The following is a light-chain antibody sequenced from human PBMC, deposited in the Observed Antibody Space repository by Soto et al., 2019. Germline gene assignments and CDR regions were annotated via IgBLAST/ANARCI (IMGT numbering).Light chain of an antibody. V-gene: IGKV3-20*01. CDR1: QSVRSNY. J-gene: IGKJ5*01. CDR2: GAS. Sequence: EIVLTQSPGTLSLSPGERATLSCRASQSVRSNYLAWYQQKPGQAPRLLIYGASSRATGIPDRFSGSGSGTDFTLTISRLEPEDFALYYCQQYGSLITFGQGTRLEIK. CDR3: QQYGSLIT.